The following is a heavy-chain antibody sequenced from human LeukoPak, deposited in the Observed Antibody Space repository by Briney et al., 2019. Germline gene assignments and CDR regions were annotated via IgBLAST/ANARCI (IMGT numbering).Heavy chain of an antibody. CDR2: ISSSGSTI. J-gene: IGHJ4*02. CDR1: GFTFSDYY. CDR3: AKLGCGSTSCYANFDC. V-gene: IGHV3-11*04. Sequence: PGGSLRLSCAASGFTFSDYYMSWIRQAPGKGLEWVSYISSSGSTIYYADSVKGRFTISRDNSKNTLYLQMNSLRAEDTAVYYCAKLGCGSTSCYANFDCWGQGTLVTVSS. D-gene: IGHD2-2*01.